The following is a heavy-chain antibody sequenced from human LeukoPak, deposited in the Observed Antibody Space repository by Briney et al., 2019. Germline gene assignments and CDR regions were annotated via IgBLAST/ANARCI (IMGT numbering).Heavy chain of an antibody. D-gene: IGHD6-6*01. CDR3: ARGPGQLVRTPPRGWFDP. CDR2: ISSSETT. V-gene: IGHV4-59*02. J-gene: IGHJ5*02. CDR1: GGSVTSYY. Sequence: SETLFLTCSVSGGSVTSYYWNWVRQTPGKGLEWIGYISSSETTDYGPSFKSRVTMSLDTSKNQFSLNLSSVTAADTGVYYCARGPGQLVRTPPRGWFDPWGRGTLVTVSS.